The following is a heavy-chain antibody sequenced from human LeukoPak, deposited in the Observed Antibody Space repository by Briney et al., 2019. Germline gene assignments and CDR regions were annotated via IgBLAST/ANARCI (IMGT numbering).Heavy chain of an antibody. CDR2: IYYSGST. CDR3: ARTIDGYYDIGFDY. CDR1: GGSISSYY. D-gene: IGHD3-9*01. J-gene: IGHJ4*02. Sequence: SETLSLTCTVSGGSISSYYWSWIRQPPGKGLEWIGYIYYSGSTNYNPSLKSRVTISVDTSKNQFSLKLSSVTAADTAVYYCARTIDGYYDIGFDYWGQGTLVTVSS. V-gene: IGHV4-59*01.